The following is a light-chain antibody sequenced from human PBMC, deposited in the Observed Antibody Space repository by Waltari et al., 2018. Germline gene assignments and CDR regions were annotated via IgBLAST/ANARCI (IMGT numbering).Light chain of an antibody. J-gene: IGKJ3*01. CDR1: ENVNNF. CDR2: KTS. CDR3: QHAYATPFT. V-gene: IGKV1-39*01. Sequence: DIQMTQSPSSLSASVGDRVTISCRASENVNNFLNWYQQKPGKAPKLLIYKTSTLQTGVPSRFSGSGSGTDYTFIISSLQSEDVATYYCQHAYATPFTFGPGTKLDI.